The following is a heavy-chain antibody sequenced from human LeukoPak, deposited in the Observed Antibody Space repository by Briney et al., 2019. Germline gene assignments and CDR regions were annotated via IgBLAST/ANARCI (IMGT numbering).Heavy chain of an antibody. CDR2: ISSSSSYI. V-gene: IGHV3-21*01. D-gene: IGHD6-13*01. J-gene: IGHJ4*02. CDR1: GFTFSSHA. Sequence: GASLRLSCVVSGFTFSSHAMNWVRQAPGKGLEWVSSISSSSSYIYYADSVKGRFTISRDNTKNSLYLQMNSLRAEDTAVYYCARGSGRAAAGTGDYWGQGTLVTVSS. CDR3: ARGSGRAAAGTGDY.